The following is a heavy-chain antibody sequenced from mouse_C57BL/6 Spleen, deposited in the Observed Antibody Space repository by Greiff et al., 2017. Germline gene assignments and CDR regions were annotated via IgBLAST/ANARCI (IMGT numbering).Heavy chain of an antibody. J-gene: IGHJ3*01. CDR2: ISYAGSN. CDR3: ARDGAYVLWFAY. CDR1: GYSITSGYY. V-gene: IGHV3-6*01. D-gene: IGHD6-5*01. Sequence: ESGPGLVKPSQSLSLTCSVTGYSITSGYYWNWIRQFPGNKLEWMGYISYAGSNNSNPSLKNRISTTRDTHQNQFFLMLNVVTTADTATYYCARDGAYVLWFAYWGQGTLGTVSA.